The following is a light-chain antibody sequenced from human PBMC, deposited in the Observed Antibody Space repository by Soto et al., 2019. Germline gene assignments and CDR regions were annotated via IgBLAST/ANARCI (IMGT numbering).Light chain of an antibody. CDR2: AAS. Sequence: DIQMTQSPSSVSASVGDRVTISCRASQDISTWLAWYHQKPGKAPKLLIYAASSLQSGVPSRFSGSGSGTVFTLTISSLQPEDFATYFCHLGYGFALTFGPGTKVDIK. V-gene: IGKV1-12*01. CDR3: HLGYGFALT. CDR1: QDISTW. J-gene: IGKJ3*01.